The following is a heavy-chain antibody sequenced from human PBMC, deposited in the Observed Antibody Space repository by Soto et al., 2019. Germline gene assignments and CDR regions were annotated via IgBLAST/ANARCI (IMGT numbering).Heavy chain of an antibody. V-gene: IGHV3-21*01. CDR2: ISSGNSYI. J-gene: IGHJ3*02. D-gene: IGHD1-26*01. CDR1: GFIFSNYN. CDR3: TRDGSAFDI. Sequence: EVQLVESGGGLVKPGESLRLFSAASGFIFSNYNMIWVRQTPGKGLEWVSSISSGNSYIYYADSVKGRFTISRDNAKNSLYLQMNSLRAEDTAVYYCTRDGSAFDIWGQGTMVTVSS.